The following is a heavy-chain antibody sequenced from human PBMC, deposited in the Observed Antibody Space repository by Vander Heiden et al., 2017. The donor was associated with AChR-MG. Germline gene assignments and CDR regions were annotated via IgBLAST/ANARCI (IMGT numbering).Heavy chain of an antibody. CDR3: ARGSDFWSGYRNYYYYGMDV. V-gene: IGHV4-34*01. CDR1: GGSFSGYY. D-gene: IGHD3-3*01. J-gene: IGHJ6*02. CDR2: INHSGST. Sequence: QVQLQQWGAGLLKPSETLSLTCAVYGGSFSGYYWGWMRQPPGKGLEWIGEINHSGSTNYNPSLKSRVTISVDTSKNQFSLKLSSVTAADTAVYYCARGSDFWSGYRNYYYYGMDVWGQGTTVTVSS.